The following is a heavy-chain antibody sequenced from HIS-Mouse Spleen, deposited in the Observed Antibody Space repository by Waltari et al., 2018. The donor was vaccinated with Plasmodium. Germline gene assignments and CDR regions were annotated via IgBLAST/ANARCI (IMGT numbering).Heavy chain of an antibody. Sequence: EVQLVESGGGLIQPGGSLRLSCAASGFTVSSTYMSWFCQAPGKGLEWFSVIYSGGSTYYADSVKGRFTISRDNSKNTLYLQMNSLRAEDTAVYYCARGMKSSSSAFDIWGQGTMVTVSS. CDR1: GFTVSSTY. D-gene: IGHD6-6*01. CDR3: ARGMKSSSSAFDI. CDR2: IYSGGST. V-gene: IGHV3-53*01. J-gene: IGHJ3*02.